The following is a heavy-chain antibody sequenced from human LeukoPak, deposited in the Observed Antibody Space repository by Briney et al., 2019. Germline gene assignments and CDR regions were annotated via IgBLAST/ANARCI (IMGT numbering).Heavy chain of an antibody. D-gene: IGHD3-10*01. CDR3: ARASPQVVRGVIITIPHEYFQH. CDR2: ISAYNGNT. J-gene: IGHJ1*01. CDR1: GYTFTSYG. Sequence: GASVKVSCKASGYTFTSYGISWVRQAPGQGLEWMGWISAYNGNTNYAQKLQGRVTMTTDTSTSTAYMELRSLRSDDTAVYYCARASPQVVRGVIITIPHEYFQHWGQGTLVTVSS. V-gene: IGHV1-18*01.